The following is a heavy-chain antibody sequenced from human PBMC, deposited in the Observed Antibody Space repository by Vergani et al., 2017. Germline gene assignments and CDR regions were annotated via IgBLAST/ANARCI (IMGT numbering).Heavy chain of an antibody. CDR1: GDSISSGVYY. D-gene: IGHD4/OR15-4a*01. CDR3: SGMETSDEDGAFRIGSFDS. V-gene: IGHV4-31*03. Sequence: QVQLQESGPGLVKPSQTLSLTCSVSGDSISSGVYYWNWIRQHPGKGLEWIGSIYSTGSTHHNPSLRRRINMSVYTSKNQFSLKLNSVTAADTAMYYCSGMETSDEDGAFRIGSFDSWGQGILVTVAS. J-gene: IGHJ4*02. CDR2: IYSTGST.